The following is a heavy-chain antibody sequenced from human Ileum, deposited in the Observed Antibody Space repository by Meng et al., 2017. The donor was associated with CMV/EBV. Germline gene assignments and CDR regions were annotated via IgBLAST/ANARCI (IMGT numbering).Heavy chain of an antibody. V-gene: IGHV3-15*05. D-gene: IGHD3-22*01. CDR3: STGGHYSSD. CDR2: IRSKTDGGTQ. J-gene: IGHJ4*02. Sequence: VSLVSHAGGFVKTVGSLVISCAASGLTFSNVWMSWVRQAPGKGLEWVGRIRSKTDGGTQDYAAPVNGRFTISRDDSKNMLYLQMNNLKSEDTALYYCSTGGHYSSDWGQGTLVTVSS. CDR1: GLTFSNVW.